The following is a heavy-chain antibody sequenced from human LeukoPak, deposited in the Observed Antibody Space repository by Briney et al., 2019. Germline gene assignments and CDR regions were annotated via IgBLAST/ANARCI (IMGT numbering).Heavy chain of an antibody. CDR3: AGLAAGTESAVAGTRHYYYGMDV. Sequence: SETLSLTCTVSGGSISSYYWGWIRQPPGKGLEWIGSIYYSGSTYYNPSLKSRVTISVDTSKNQFSLKLSSVAASDPALYYCAGLAAGTESAVAGTRHYYYGMDVWGQGTTVTVSS. CDR2: IYYSGST. V-gene: IGHV4-39*01. D-gene: IGHD6-19*01. J-gene: IGHJ6*02. CDR1: GGSISSYY.